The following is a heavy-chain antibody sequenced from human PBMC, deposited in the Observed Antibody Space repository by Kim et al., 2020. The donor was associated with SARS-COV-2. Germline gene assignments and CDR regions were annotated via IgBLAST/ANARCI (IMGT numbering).Heavy chain of an antibody. V-gene: IGHV3-20*03. CDR3: ARGYFLGGQFDY. J-gene: IGHJ4*02. Sequence: GYADSVKGRFTISRDNAKNSLYLQMNSLRAEDTALYYCARGYFLGGQFDYWGQGTLVTVSS. D-gene: IGHD3-16*01.